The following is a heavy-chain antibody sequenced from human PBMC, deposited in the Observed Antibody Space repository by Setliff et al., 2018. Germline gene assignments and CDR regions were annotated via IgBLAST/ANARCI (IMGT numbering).Heavy chain of an antibody. CDR1: GFSFSRHW. Sequence: GSLRLSCVVSGFSFSRHWMSWVRQAPGKGLEWVADIKQDGSTKYYLDSVKGRFTISRDNAKRSLYLQMNSLRAEDTAVYYCTTGLPVDGWGQGTLVTVSS. CDR2: IKQDGSTK. CDR3: TTGLPVDG. J-gene: IGHJ4*02. V-gene: IGHV3-7*01.